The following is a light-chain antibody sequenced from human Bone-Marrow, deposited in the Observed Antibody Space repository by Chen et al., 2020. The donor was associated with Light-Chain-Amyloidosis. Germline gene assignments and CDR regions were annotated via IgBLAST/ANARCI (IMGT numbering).Light chain of an antibody. CDR2: MAS. Sequence: IQMTQSPSTLSASVGDRVTITCRASQSISNWLAWYQQKPGKAPKVLIYMASNLESGVPSRFSGSGSGTEFTLTSTNLQPDDFATYYCQQYNRHSAATFGQGTKVEI. CDR1: QSISNW. V-gene: IGKV1-5*03. J-gene: IGKJ1*01. CDR3: QQYNRHSAAT.